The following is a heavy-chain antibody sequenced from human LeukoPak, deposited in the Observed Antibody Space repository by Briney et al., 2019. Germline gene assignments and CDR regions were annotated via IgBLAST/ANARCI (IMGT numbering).Heavy chain of an antibody. V-gene: IGHV1-18*01. CDR1: GYTFTNYG. CDR3: ARDRYNWNDGPHDAFDV. Sequence: VASVKVSCKASGYTFTNYGFSWVRQAPGQGLEWMGWISGYNGNTNYAQKLQGRVTLTTETSTSIAYMELRSLRSADTAVYYCARDRYNWNDGPHDAFDVWGQGTMVTVSS. CDR2: ISGYNGNT. D-gene: IGHD1-1*01. J-gene: IGHJ3*01.